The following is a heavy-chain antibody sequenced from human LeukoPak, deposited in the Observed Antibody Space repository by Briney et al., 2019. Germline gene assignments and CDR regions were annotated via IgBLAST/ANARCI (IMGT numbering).Heavy chain of an antibody. CDR3: ARGRDGSSSYPGY. Sequence: PGGSLRLSCAVSGFTFSSYSMTWVRQAPGKGLEWVSYISSTSSTVYYADSVKGRFTISRDNVKNSLYLQMNSLRAEDTAVYYCARGRDGSSSYPGYWGQGTLVTVSS. V-gene: IGHV3-48*01. J-gene: IGHJ4*02. CDR2: ISSTSSTV. CDR1: GFTFSSYS. D-gene: IGHD6-6*01.